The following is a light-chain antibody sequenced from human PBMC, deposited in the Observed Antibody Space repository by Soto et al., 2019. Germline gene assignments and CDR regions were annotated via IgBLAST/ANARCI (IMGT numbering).Light chain of an antibody. Sequence: DIQMTQSPSTLSASVGDRVTITCRASQSISSWLAWYQQKPGKAPKLLIYKASSLESGVPSRFSGSGSGTEFTITISRLQPDDFATYYGQQYNSYSTFGQGTKVEIK. J-gene: IGKJ1*01. CDR1: QSISSW. CDR3: QQYNSYST. V-gene: IGKV1-5*03. CDR2: KAS.